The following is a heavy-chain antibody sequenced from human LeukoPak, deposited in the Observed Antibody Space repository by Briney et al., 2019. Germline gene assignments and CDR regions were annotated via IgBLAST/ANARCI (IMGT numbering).Heavy chain of an antibody. V-gene: IGHV3-7*01. D-gene: IGHD3-10*01. J-gene: IGHJ4*02. Sequence: GGSLRLSCAASGFTFSSYWMSWVRQAPGKGLEWVANIKQDGSEKYYVDSVKGRFTISRDNAKNSLYLQMNSLRAEDTAVYYCARVYYGSGSYYPGYFDYWGQGTLVTVSS. CDR1: GFTFSSYW. CDR3: ARVYYGSGSYYPGYFDY. CDR2: IKQDGSEK.